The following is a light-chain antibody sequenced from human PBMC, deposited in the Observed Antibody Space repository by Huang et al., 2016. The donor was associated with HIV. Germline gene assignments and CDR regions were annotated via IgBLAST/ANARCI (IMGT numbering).Light chain of an antibody. CDR1: EGVSSN. J-gene: IGKJ2*01. Sequence: EVVMTQSPATLSVSPGERATLSCRASEGVSSNLAWYQQKPGQAPRLLIYDASTRATGIPARCSGSGSGTEFTLTISSLQSEDFAVYYCQQYSNWPPFTFGQGTNLEIK. V-gene: IGKV3-15*01. CDR2: DAS. CDR3: QQYSNWPPFT.